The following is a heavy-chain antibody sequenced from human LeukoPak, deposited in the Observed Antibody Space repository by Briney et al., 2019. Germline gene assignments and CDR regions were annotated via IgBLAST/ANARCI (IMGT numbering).Heavy chain of an antibody. CDR2: ISSGSSTI. CDR1: GFTFSTYG. CDR3: ARIVAGTFDFDY. D-gene: IGHD6-19*01. V-gene: IGHV3-48*04. J-gene: IGHJ4*02. Sequence: GGSLRLSCAASGFTFSTYGMNWVRQAPGKGLEWVSYISSGSSTIYYADSMKGRFTISRDNAKNSLYLQMNSLRAEDTAVYYCARIVAGTFDFDYWGQGTLVTVSS.